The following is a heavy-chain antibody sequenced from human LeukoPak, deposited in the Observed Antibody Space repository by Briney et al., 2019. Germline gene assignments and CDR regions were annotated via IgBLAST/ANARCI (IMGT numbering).Heavy chain of an antibody. V-gene: IGHV4-61*01. Sequence: SETLSLTCTVSGGSVSSGSYYWSWIRQPPGKGLEWIGYIYYSGSINYNPSLKSRVTISVDTSKNQFSLKLSSVTAADTAVYYCARMSYLVGATIFYFDYWGQGTLVTVSS. D-gene: IGHD1-26*01. CDR1: GGSVSSGSYY. J-gene: IGHJ4*02. CDR3: ARMSYLVGATIFYFDY. CDR2: IYYSGSI.